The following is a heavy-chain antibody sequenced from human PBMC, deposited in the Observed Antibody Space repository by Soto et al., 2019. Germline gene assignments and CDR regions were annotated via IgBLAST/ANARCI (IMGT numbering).Heavy chain of an antibody. D-gene: IGHD3-10*01. Sequence: SVKVSCKASGFTFTSSAMQWVRQARGQRLEWIGWIVVGSGNTNYAQKFQERVTITRDMSTSTAYMELSSLRSEDTAVYYCATLLEEVKDAQDAFDIWGQGTMVTVSS. CDR3: ATLLEEVKDAQDAFDI. V-gene: IGHV1-58*02. CDR1: GFTFTSSA. CDR2: IVVGSGNT. J-gene: IGHJ3*02.